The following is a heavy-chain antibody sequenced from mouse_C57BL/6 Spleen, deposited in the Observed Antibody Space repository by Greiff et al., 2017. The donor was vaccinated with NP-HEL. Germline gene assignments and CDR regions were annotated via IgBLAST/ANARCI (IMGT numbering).Heavy chain of an antibody. V-gene: IGHV3-6*01. CDR3: ATKLRGYFDV. J-gene: IGHJ1*03. Sequence: EVQVVESGPGLVKPSQSLSLTCSVTGYSITSGYYWNWIRQFPGNKLEWMGYISYDGSNNYNPSLKNRISITRDTSKNQFFLKLNSVTTEDTATYYCATKLRGYFDVWGTGTTVTVSS. CDR1: GYSITSGYY. CDR2: ISYDGSN.